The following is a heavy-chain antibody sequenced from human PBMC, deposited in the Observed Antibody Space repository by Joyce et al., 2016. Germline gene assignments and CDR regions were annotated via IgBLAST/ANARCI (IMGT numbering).Heavy chain of an antibody. J-gene: IGHJ4*02. D-gene: IGHD6-13*01. CDR2: INHSRNS. Sequence: QVQLQQWGAGLLKPSATLSLTCVVSSGSFMGYYWTWIRQPPGKGLEWIGEINHSRNSNFNPSLKSRVTISIDTTKNQFSLKLRSVTAADTAVYYCARRKPRGIYYFDYWGQGTLVTVSS. CDR3: ARRKPRGIYYFDY. CDR1: SGSFMGYY. V-gene: IGHV4-34*02.